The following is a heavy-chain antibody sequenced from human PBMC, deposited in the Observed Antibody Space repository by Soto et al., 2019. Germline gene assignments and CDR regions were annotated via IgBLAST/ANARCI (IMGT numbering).Heavy chain of an antibody. D-gene: IGHD1-26*01. Sequence: PGGSLRLSCAASGFTFSSYSMNWVRQAPGKGLEWVSSISSSSSYKYYADSVKGRFTISRDNSKNSLYLQMNSLRAEDTAVYYCAKDLIVGATSLLDYWGQGTLVTVSS. J-gene: IGHJ4*02. CDR1: GFTFSSYS. V-gene: IGHV3-21*01. CDR3: AKDLIVGATSLLDY. CDR2: ISSSSSYK.